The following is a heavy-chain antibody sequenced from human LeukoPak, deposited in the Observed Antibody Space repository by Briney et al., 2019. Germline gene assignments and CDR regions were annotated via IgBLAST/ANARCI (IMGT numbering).Heavy chain of an antibody. CDR1: GFTFSSYG. Sequence: GGSLRLSCGASGFTFSSYGMSWVRQAPGKGLEWVSTISGSGGGTDYANSVKGRFTISRDNSKDTLYLQMSSLRAEDTAVYYCAKDKDTGPTVSDYWGQGTLVTVSS. J-gene: IGHJ4*02. V-gene: IGHV3-23*01. CDR3: AKDKDTGPTVSDY. CDR2: ISGSGGGT. D-gene: IGHD1-1*01.